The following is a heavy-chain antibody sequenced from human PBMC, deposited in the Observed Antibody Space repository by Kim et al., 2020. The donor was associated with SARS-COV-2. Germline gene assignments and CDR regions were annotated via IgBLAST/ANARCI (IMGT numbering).Heavy chain of an antibody. D-gene: IGHD5-12*01. V-gene: IGHV5-51*01. J-gene: IGHJ4*02. Sequence: GESLKISCKGSGYSFTSYWIGWVRQMPGKGLEWMGIIYPGDSDTRYSPSFQGQVTISADKSISTAYLQWSSLKASDTAMYYCARHVGPSIKRLRRGYYFDYWGQGTLVTVSS. CDR3: ARHVGPSIKRLRRGYYFDY. CDR2: IYPGDSDT. CDR1: GYSFTSYW.